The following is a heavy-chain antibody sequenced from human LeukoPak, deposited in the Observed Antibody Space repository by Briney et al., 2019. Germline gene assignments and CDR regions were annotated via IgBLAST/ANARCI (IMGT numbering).Heavy chain of an antibody. V-gene: IGHV1-2*02. CDR3: ARESLSDSSGYSYMDV. J-gene: IGHJ6*03. CDR1: GYTFTGYY. CDR2: INPNSGGT. D-gene: IGHD3-22*01. Sequence: ASVKVSCKASGYTFTGYYMHWVRQAPGQGLEWMGWINPNSGGTNYAQKFQGRVTMTRDTSISTAYMELSRLRSDDTAVYYCARESLSDSSGYSYMDVWGKGTTVTISS.